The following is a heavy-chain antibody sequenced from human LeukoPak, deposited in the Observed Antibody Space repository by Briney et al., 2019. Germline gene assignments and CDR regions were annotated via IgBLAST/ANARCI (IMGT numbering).Heavy chain of an antibody. CDR1: GFTFSSYW. CDR2: INRDGSST. Sequence: GGSLRLSCAASGFTFSSYWMHWVRQAPGEGLVWVSRINRDGSSTSYADSAKGRFTISRDNAKNTLYLQMNSLRAEDTAVYYCARDSRYCSSTSCFLYYYYMDVWVKGTTVTVSS. J-gene: IGHJ6*03. CDR3: ARDSRYCSSTSCFLYYYYMDV. D-gene: IGHD2-2*01. V-gene: IGHV3-74*01.